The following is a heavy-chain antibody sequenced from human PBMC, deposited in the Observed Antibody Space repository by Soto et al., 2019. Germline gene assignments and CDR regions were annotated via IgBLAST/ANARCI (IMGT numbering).Heavy chain of an antibody. CDR3: ARGGGWYSSSWYHSQYYFDY. Sequence: SESLSLTCTVYGWSFSGYYWSWIRQPPGKGLEWIGEINHSGSTNYNPSLKSRVTISVDTSKNQFSLKLSSVTAADTAVYYCARGGGWYSSSWYHSQYYFDYWGQGTLVTVSS. J-gene: IGHJ4*02. D-gene: IGHD6-13*01. V-gene: IGHV4-34*01. CDR2: INHSGST. CDR1: GWSFSGYY.